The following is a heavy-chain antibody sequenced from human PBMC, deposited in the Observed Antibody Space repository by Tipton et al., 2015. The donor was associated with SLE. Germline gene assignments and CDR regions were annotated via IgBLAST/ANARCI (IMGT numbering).Heavy chain of an antibody. Sequence: TLSLTCTVSGASINSYYWSWIRQSPGKGLEWIGYIYYSGGTKYNPSLKSRLTISVDTPKNEFSLKLSSVTAADTAVYYCAKSVWGSTSYGMDVWGQGTTVVVSS. CDR3: AKSVWGSTSYGMDV. CDR1: GASINSYY. J-gene: IGHJ6*02. V-gene: IGHV4-59*01. CDR2: IYYSGGT. D-gene: IGHD2-2*01.